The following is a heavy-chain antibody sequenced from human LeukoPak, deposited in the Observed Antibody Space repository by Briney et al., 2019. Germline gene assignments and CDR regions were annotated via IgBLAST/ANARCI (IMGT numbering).Heavy chain of an antibody. CDR3: AARTLSSSWYD. CDR1: GYNFAGHW. J-gene: IGHJ4*02. D-gene: IGHD6-13*01. Sequence: GESLKISCKGSGYNFAGHWVGWVRQMPGKGLEWMGIIYPDDSDTRYSPSFQGQVIISADKSISTAYLQWSSLKASDTAMYYCAARTLSSSWYDWGQGTLVTVSS. V-gene: IGHV5-51*01. CDR2: IYPDDSDT.